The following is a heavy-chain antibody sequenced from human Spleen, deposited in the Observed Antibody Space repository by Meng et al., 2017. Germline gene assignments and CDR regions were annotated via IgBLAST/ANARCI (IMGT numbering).Heavy chain of an antibody. CDR3: ARGLRSTSWFTSGSNWFDP. D-gene: IGHD6-13*01. CDR1: GGSFSGPY. V-gene: IGHV4-34*01. CDR2: INHSGST. Sequence: QVQLPEVGAGLFEPSETLSLTRAVYGGSFSGPYWSWSRQPPGKGLEWIGEINHSGSTNYNPSLESRVTISVDTSKNQFSLNLSSVTAADTAVYYCARGLRSTSWFTSGSNWFDPWGQGTLVTVSS. J-gene: IGHJ5*02.